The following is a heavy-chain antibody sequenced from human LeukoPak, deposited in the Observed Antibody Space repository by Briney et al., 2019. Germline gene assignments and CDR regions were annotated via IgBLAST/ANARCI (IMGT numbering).Heavy chain of an antibody. CDR3: AREKSYGRSVDY. V-gene: IGHV4-30-2*01. CDR2: IYHSGST. D-gene: IGHD5-18*01. CDR1: GGSISSGGYY. J-gene: IGHJ4*02. Sequence: SETLSLTCTVSGGSISSGGYYWSWIRQPPGKGLEWIGYIYHSGSTYYNPSLKSRVTISVDRSKNQFSLKLSSVTAADTAVYYCAREKSYGRSVDYWGQGTLVTVSS.